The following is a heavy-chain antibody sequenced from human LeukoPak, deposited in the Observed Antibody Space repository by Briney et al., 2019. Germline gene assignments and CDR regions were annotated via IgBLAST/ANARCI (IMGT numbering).Heavy chain of an antibody. CDR3: AKPTRGSGSFLIDY. Sequence: PGGSLRLSCAASGFTFSNYGMHWVRQAPGKGLEWVAVIWYDGSYKYYVDSVKGRFTISRENSKNTLYLQMNSLRAEDTAVYYCAKPTRGSGSFLIDYWGQGTLVTVSS. D-gene: IGHD1-26*01. V-gene: IGHV3-33*06. J-gene: IGHJ4*02. CDR2: IWYDGSYK. CDR1: GFTFSNYG.